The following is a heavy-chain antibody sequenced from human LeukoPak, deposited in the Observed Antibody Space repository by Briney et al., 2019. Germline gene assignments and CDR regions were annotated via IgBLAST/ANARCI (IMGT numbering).Heavy chain of an antibody. Sequence: GGSLRLSCAASGFTFSSYSINWVRQAPGKGLEWVSYIGSSSSTIYYADSVKGRFTISRDNAKNSLYLQMNSLRAEDTAVYYCARDSCSGGSCYLDYWGQGTLVTVSS. CDR3: ARDSCSGGSCYLDY. J-gene: IGHJ4*02. CDR2: IGSSSSTI. D-gene: IGHD2-15*01. CDR1: GFTFSSYS. V-gene: IGHV3-48*01.